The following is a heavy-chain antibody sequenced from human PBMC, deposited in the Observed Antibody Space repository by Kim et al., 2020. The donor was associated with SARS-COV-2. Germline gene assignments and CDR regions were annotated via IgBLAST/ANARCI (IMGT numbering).Heavy chain of an antibody. V-gene: IGHV1-18*04. CDR1: GYTFTSYG. Sequence: ASVKVSCKASGYTFTSYGISWVRQAPGQGLEWMGWISAYNGNTNYAQKLQGRVTMTTDTSTSTAYMELRSLRSDDTAVYYCARDKGTPPYYYYGMDVWGQGTTVTVSS. CDR3: ARDKGTPPYYYYGMDV. J-gene: IGHJ6*02. CDR2: ISAYNGNT. D-gene: IGHD1-1*01.